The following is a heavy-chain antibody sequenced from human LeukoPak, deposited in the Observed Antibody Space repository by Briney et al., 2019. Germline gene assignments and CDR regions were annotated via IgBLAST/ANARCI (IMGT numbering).Heavy chain of an antibody. CDR1: GFTFSSYG. J-gene: IGHJ6*02. D-gene: IGHD6-13*01. CDR3: ARDHRVYVDPYHYYGMDV. Sequence: PGGSLRLSCAASGFTFSSYGMHWVRQAPGKGLEWVAVTWYDGSNKYYADSVKGRFTISRDNSKNTLYLQMNSLRAEDTAVYYCARDHRVYVDPYHYYGMDVWSQGTTVTVSS. V-gene: IGHV3-33*01. CDR2: TWYDGSNK.